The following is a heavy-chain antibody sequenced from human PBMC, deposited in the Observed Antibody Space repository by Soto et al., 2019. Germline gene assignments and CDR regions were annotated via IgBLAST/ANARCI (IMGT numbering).Heavy chain of an antibody. Sequence: TSETLSLTCAVYGGSFSGYYWSWIRQPPGKGLEWIGEINHSGSTNYNPSLKSRVTISVDTSKNQFSLKLSSVTAADTAVYYCANTDLGSSGYYPWGQGTLVTVSS. J-gene: IGHJ5*02. CDR3: ANTDLGSSGYYP. CDR2: INHSGST. D-gene: IGHD3-22*01. CDR1: GGSFSGYY. V-gene: IGHV4-34*01.